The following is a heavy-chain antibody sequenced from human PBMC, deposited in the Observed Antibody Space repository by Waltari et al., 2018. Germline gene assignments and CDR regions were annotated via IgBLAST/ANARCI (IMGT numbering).Heavy chain of an antibody. J-gene: IGHJ6*03. V-gene: IGHV1-69-2*01. CDR1: GYTFTDYY. D-gene: IGHD2-15*01. CDR3: ALLGPPPPYYMDV. CDR2: VDHEDGET. Sequence: EVHLVQSGAEVTKPGALVKISCKVSGYTFTDYYMPLVQQAPGKGLEWMGLVDHEDGETIYAEKFQGRVTITADTSTDTAYMELSSLRSEDTAVYYCALLGPPPPYYMDVWGKGTTVTVSS.